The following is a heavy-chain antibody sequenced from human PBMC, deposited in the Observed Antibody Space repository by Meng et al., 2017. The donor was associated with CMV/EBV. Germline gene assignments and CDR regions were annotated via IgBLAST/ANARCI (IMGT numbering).Heavy chain of an antibody. Sequence: SETLSLTCTVSGGSISSGGYYWSWIRQHPGKGLEWIGYIYYSGSTYYNPSLKSRVTISVDTSKNQFSLKLSSVTAADTAVYYCARVGNSYFTFDYWGQGTLVTVSS. CDR1: GGSISSGGYY. V-gene: IGHV4-30-4*08. J-gene: IGHJ4*02. CDR3: ARVGNSYFTFDY. CDR2: IYYSGST. D-gene: IGHD1-7*01.